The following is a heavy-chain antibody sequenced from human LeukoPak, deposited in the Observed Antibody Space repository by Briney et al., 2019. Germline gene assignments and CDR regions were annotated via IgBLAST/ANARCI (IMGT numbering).Heavy chain of an antibody. CDR3: ARAVGEMATTGVDWFDP. V-gene: IGHV1-46*01. CDR1: GYTFTSYY. CDR2: INPSGGST. D-gene: IGHD5-24*01. J-gene: IGHJ5*02. Sequence: GASVKVSCKASGYTFTSYYMPWVRQAPGQGLEWMGIINPSGGSTSYAQKFQGRVTMTRDTSISTAYMELSRLRSDDTAVYYCARAVGEMATTGVDWFDPWGQGTLVTVSS.